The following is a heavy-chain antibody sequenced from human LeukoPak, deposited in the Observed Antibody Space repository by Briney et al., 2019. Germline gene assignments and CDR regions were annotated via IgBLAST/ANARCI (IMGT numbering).Heavy chain of an antibody. Sequence: PGGSLRLSCAASGFTFSSYSMNWVRQAPGKGLEWVSSISSSSSYIYYADSVKGRFTISRDNAKNSLYLQMNSLRAEDTAVYYCARDSTYYYDSSGYPPDYWGQGTLVTVFS. CDR2: ISSSSSYI. CDR1: GFTFSSYS. J-gene: IGHJ4*02. D-gene: IGHD3-22*01. CDR3: ARDSTYYYDSSGYPPDY. V-gene: IGHV3-21*01.